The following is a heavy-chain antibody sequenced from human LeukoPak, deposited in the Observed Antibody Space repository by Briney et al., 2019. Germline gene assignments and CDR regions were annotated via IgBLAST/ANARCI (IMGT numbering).Heavy chain of an antibody. CDR1: GDSISTSGYY. CDR3: ASHRGRNFVNCFDY. CDR2: ISHSGGT. V-gene: IGHV4-39*01. Sequence: SETLSLTCAVSGDSISTSGYYWAWIRQPPGKGLEWIVSISHSGGTYYNPSLMSRLTISVDTSKNQFSLNLSSVTATDTAMYYCASHRGRNFVNCFDYWGQGTLVTVSS. D-gene: IGHD1-1*01. J-gene: IGHJ4*02.